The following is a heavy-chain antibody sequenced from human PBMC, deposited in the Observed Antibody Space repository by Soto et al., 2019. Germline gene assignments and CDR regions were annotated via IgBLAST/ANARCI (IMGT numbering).Heavy chain of an antibody. CDR3: AGGQYYFDY. V-gene: IGHV3-30*03. J-gene: IGHJ4*02. Sequence: QVQLVESGGGVVQPGRSLRLSCAASGFPFSSYGMHWVRQAPGKGLEWVAHISYDGSNKHYTDSVKGRFTISRDNSKNMLYLQISSLRDEDTAVYYCAGGQYYFDYCGQGTRVSVSS. CDR2: ISYDGSNK. D-gene: IGHD2-15*01. CDR1: GFPFSSYG.